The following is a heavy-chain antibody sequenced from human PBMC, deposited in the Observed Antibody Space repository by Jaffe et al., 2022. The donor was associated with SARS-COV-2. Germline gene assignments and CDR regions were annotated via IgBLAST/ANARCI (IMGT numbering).Heavy chain of an antibody. Sequence: QVQLVQSGAEVKKPGASVKVSCKASGYTFTSYAMHWVRQAPGQRLEWMGWINAGNGNTKYSQKFQGRVTITRDTSASTAYMELSSLRSEDTAVYYCARDHVLMVYAYYYYGMDVWGQGTTVTVSS. V-gene: IGHV1-3*01. D-gene: IGHD2-8*01. CDR2: INAGNGNT. CDR1: GYTFTSYA. J-gene: IGHJ6*02. CDR3: ARDHVLMVYAYYYYGMDV.